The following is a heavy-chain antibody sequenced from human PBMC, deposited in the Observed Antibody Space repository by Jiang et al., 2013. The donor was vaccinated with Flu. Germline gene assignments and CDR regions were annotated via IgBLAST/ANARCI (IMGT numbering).Heavy chain of an antibody. CDR3: ARNYYDSSGYYNY. V-gene: IGHV4-30-4*08. Sequence: GLVKPSETLSLTCTVSGGSISSGGYYWSWIRQLPGKGLEWIGYIYYSGRTSYNPSLKSRVTISVDTSKNQFSLKLSSVTAADTAVYYCARNYYDSSGYYNYWGQGTLVTVSS. J-gene: IGHJ4*02. CDR2: IYYSGRT. CDR1: GGSISSGGYY. D-gene: IGHD3-22*01.